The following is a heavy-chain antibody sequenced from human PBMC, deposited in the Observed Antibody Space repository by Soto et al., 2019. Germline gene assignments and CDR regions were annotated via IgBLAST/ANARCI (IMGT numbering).Heavy chain of an antibody. V-gene: IGHV1-69*13. CDR2: IIPIFGTA. CDR3: ARVGPLPSVLTAGMDV. J-gene: IGHJ6*02. D-gene: IGHD3-9*01. CDR1: GGTFSSYA. Sequence: ASVKVSCKASGGTFSSYAISWVRQAPGQGLEWMGGIIPIFGTANYAQKFQGRVTITADESTSTAYMELSSLRSEDTAVYYCARVGPLPSVLTAGMDVWGQGTTVTVSS.